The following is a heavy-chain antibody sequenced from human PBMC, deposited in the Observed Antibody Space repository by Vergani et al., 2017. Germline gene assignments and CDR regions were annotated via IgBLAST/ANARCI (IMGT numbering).Heavy chain of an antibody. CDR1: GFTFSSYS. CDR3: ARAYFSSTSCYSGY. D-gene: IGHD2-2*02. Sequence: EVQLVESGGGLVKPGGSLRLSCAASGFTFSSYSMNWVRQAPGKGLEWVSSISSSSSYIYYAVSVKGRFTISRDNAKNSLYLQMNSLRAEDTAVYYCARAYFSSTSCYSGYWGQGTLVTVSS. CDR2: ISSSSSYI. V-gene: IGHV3-21*01. J-gene: IGHJ4*02.